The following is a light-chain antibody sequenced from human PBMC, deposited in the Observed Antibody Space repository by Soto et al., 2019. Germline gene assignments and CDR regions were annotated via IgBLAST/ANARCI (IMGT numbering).Light chain of an antibody. CDR3: AAWDDSLSGYV. CDR1: SSNIGAGYD. CDR2: ANS. V-gene: IGLV1-40*01. J-gene: IGLJ1*01. Sequence: QSALTQPPSVSGAPGQRVTISCTGSSSNIGAGYDVHWYQQLPGTAPKLLIYANSNRPSGVPGRFSGSKSGTSASLAITGLQAEDEADYYCAAWDDSLSGYVFGTGTKVTVL.